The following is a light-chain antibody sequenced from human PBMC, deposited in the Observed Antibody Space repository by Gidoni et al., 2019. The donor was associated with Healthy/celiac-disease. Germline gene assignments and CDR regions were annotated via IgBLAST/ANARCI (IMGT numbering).Light chain of an antibody. CDR1: QSVSSSY. J-gene: IGKJ2*01. Sequence: DIVLTPSAATLSLSPGERATLSCRTSQSVSSSYLAWYQQKPGQAPRLLIYGASSMASGIPERFSGSGSGTDFTLTISRLEPEDFAVYYCQQYGSSPYTFGQGTKLEIK. CDR3: QQYGSSPYT. V-gene: IGKV3-20*01. CDR2: GAS.